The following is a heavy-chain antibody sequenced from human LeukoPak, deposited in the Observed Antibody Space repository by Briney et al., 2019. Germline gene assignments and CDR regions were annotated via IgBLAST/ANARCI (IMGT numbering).Heavy chain of an antibody. Sequence: PGGSLRLSCAASGFTFSSYGLSWVRQTPGKGLEWVSTISGSGDSTYYADSVKGRFTISRDNSKNTLYLQMNSLRAEDTALYYCATNVDTSDDYWGQGTLVTVSS. D-gene: IGHD5-18*01. CDR2: ISGSGDST. CDR3: ATNVDTSDDY. CDR1: GFTFSSYG. J-gene: IGHJ4*02. V-gene: IGHV3-23*01.